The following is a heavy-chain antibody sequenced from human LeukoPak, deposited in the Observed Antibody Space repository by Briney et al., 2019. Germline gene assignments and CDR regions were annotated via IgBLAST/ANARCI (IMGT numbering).Heavy chain of an antibody. Sequence: ASVKVSCKASGYTFTGYYMHWLRQAPGQGPEWMGWINPYSGGANYAQKFQGRVTMTRDASISAAYMELSRLRSDDTAVYYCARSRYCSGGSCYSDFDFWGQGTLVTVSS. CDR2: INPYSGGA. CDR1: GYTFTGYY. D-gene: IGHD2-15*01. V-gene: IGHV1-2*02. J-gene: IGHJ4*02. CDR3: ARSRYCSGGSCYSDFDF.